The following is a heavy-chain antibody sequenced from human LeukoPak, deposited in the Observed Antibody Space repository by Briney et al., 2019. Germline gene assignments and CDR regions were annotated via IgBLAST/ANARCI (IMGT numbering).Heavy chain of an antibody. J-gene: IGHJ4*02. Sequence: PSETLSLTCAVYGGSFSGYYWSWIRQPPGKGLEWTGEINHSGSTNYNPSLKSRVTISVDTSKNQFSLKLSSVTAADTAVYYCARGILWFRDYFDYWGQGTLVTVSS. CDR1: GGSFSGYY. D-gene: IGHD3-10*01. V-gene: IGHV4-34*01. CDR2: INHSGST. CDR3: ARGILWFRDYFDY.